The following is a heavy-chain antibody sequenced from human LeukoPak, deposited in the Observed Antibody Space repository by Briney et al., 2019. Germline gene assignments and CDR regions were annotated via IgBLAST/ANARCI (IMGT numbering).Heavy chain of an antibody. CDR1: GFTFSNAW. D-gene: IGHD2-2*01. CDR3: TTDLGSSTSRVDY. Sequence: PGGSLRLSCAASGFTFSNAWMSWVRQAPGKGLEWVGRIKSKTDGGTTDYAAPMKGRFTISRDDSKNTLYLQMNSLKTEDTAVYYCTTDLGSSTSRVDYWGQGTLVTVSS. J-gene: IGHJ4*02. CDR2: IKSKTDGGTT. V-gene: IGHV3-15*01.